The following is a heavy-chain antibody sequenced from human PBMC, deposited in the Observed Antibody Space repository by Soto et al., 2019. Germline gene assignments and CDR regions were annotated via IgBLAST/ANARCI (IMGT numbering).Heavy chain of an antibody. V-gene: IGHV1-69*13. J-gene: IGHJ4*02. Sequence: SVKVSCKASGGTFSSYAISGVRQAPGQGLEWMGGIIPIFGTANYAQKFQGRVTITADASTSTAYMELSSLRSEDTAVYYCTTDLQQWLVRDYWGQGTLVTVSS. D-gene: IGHD6-19*01. CDR1: GGTFSSYA. CDR2: IIPIFGTA. CDR3: TTDLQQWLVRDY.